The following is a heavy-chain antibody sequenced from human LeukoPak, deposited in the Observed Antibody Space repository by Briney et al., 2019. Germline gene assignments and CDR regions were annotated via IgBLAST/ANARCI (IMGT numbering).Heavy chain of an antibody. D-gene: IGHD3-10*01. Sequence: ASVKLSCKASGYTFTSQYLHWVRQAPGHGLQWIGVIDPGGGSTSYSQTFQGRITMTRDTSTSTVYLQLSSLRSEDTALYYCAKAATYYYRFDFWGQGTMVTVSS. CDR2: IDPGGGST. V-gene: IGHV1-46*01. CDR1: GYTFTSQY. CDR3: AKAATYYYRFDF. J-gene: IGHJ4*02.